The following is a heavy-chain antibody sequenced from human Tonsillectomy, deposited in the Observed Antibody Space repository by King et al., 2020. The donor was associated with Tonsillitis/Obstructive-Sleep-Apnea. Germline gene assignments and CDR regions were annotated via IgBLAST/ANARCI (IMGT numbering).Heavy chain of an antibody. D-gene: IGHD3-16*01. Sequence: VQLVESGGGLVQPGGSLRVSCAASGFSFSNYWMSWVRQAPGKGLEWVANIKQDGSEKYYGDSVKGRFTISRDNAKNSLYLQMNSLRDDDTAVYYCARDRGGVPADYYYYMDVWGKGTTVTVSS. J-gene: IGHJ6*03. CDR1: GFSFSNYW. CDR2: IKQDGSEK. V-gene: IGHV3-7*01. CDR3: ARDRGGVPADYYYYMDV.